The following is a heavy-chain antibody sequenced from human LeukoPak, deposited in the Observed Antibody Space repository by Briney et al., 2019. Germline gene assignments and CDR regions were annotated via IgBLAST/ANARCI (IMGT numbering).Heavy chain of an antibody. V-gene: IGHV3-23*01. CDR2: ISGSGGST. J-gene: IGHJ4*02. CDR3: AKASGLYSYGYFDY. CDR1: GFTFSSYA. D-gene: IGHD5-18*01. Sequence: PGGSLRLSCAASGFTFSSYAMSWVRQAPGKGLEWVSTISGSGGSTYYADSVKGRFTISRDNSKNTLYLQMNSLRAEDTAVYYCAKASGLYSYGYFDYWGQGTLVTVSS.